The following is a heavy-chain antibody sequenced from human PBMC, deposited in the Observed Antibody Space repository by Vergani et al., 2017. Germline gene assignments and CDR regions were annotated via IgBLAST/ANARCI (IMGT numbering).Heavy chain of an antibody. V-gene: IGHV4-39*01. Sequence: QLQLQESGPGLVKPSETLSLTCTVSGGSISSSSYYWGWIRQPPGKGLEWIGSIYYSVSTYYNPSLKSRVTISVDTSKNQFSLKLSSVTAADTAVYYCARLLGSSSGGDYWGQGTLVTVSS. CDR3: ARLLGSSSGGDY. D-gene: IGHD6-6*01. J-gene: IGHJ4*02. CDR1: GGSISSSSYY. CDR2: IYYSVST.